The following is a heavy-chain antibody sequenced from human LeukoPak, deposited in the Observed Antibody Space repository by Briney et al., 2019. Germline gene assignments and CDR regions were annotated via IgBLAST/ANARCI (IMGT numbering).Heavy chain of an antibody. J-gene: IGHJ4*02. Sequence: EASVKVSCKASGYTFTSYYMHWVRQAPGQGLEWMGIINPSGGSTSYAQKFQGRVTMTRDMSTSTVYMELSSLRSEDTAVYYCAREGHDCSSTSCHIDYWGQGTLVSDSS. CDR1: GYTFTSYY. V-gene: IGHV1-46*01. CDR2: INPSGGST. CDR3: AREGHDCSSTSCHIDY. D-gene: IGHD2-2*01.